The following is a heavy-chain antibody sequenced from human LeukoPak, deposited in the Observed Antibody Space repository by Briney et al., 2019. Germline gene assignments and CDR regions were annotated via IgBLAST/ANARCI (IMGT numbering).Heavy chain of an antibody. J-gene: IGHJ4*02. CDR1: GYTFTDYY. CDR3: ASLSVATETNY. Sequence: GASVTVSFMASGYTFTDYYLHWVRQAPGQGLEWMGRINPNSCDTNYAQKFQGRVAMTRDTSVTTVYMEVSRLTSDDTAVYYCASLSVATETNYWGQGTLVTVSS. D-gene: IGHD6-19*01. V-gene: IGHV1-2*02. CDR2: INPNSCDT.